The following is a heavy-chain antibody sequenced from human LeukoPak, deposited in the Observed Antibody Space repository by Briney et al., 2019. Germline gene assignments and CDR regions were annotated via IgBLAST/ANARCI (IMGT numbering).Heavy chain of an antibody. CDR1: GFTFSSYS. J-gene: IGHJ4*02. V-gene: IGHV3-48*01. D-gene: IGHD3-9*01. Sequence: GGSLRLSCAASGFTFSSYSMNWVRQAPGKGLEWVSCISSRSSTIYYADSVKGRFTISRDNAKNSLYLQMNSLRAEDTAVYYCARGDDFDWLHDYWGQGTLVTVSS. CDR2: ISSRSSTI. CDR3: ARGDDFDWLHDY.